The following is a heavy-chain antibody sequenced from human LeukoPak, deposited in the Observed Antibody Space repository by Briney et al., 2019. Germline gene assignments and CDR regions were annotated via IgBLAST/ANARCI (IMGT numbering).Heavy chain of an antibody. Sequence: GSLRLSCAASGFTFSSYSMNWVRQSPGKGLEWLGYIYYSGSTNYNPALKSRVTISVDTSKNQFSLKLNSVTAADTAVYYCAREWSAFDFWGQGTMVTVSS. CDR3: AREWSAFDF. V-gene: IGHV4-59*01. D-gene: IGHD3-3*01. CDR2: IYYSGST. J-gene: IGHJ3*01. CDR1: GFTFSSYS.